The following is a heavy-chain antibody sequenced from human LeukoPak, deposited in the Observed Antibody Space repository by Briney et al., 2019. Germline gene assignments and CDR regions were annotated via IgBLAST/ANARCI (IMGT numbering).Heavy chain of an antibody. CDR2: ISGSGGST. Sequence: PGGSLRLSCAASGFTFSSYAMSWVRQAPGKGLEWVSAISGSGGSTYYADSVKGRFTISRDNSKNTLYLQMNSLRAEDTAVYYCAKEEYSYGHPTRLDYWGQGTLVTVPS. V-gene: IGHV3-23*01. CDR1: GFTFSSYA. D-gene: IGHD5-18*01. J-gene: IGHJ4*02. CDR3: AKEEYSYGHPTRLDY.